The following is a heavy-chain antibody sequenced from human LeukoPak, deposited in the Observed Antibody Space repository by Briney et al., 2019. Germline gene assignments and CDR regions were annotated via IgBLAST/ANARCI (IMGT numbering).Heavy chain of an antibody. CDR1: GFTFRSYT. V-gene: IGHV3-21*01. D-gene: IGHD6-13*01. J-gene: IGHJ4*02. CDR2: TSSSSYK. Sequence: GGSLRLSCAASGFTFRSYTMNWVRQAPGKGLEWVSSTSSSSYKDYADSVKGRFTVSRDNAKNSLYLQMNSLRAEDTAVYYCARGPYSSSWYGDYWGQGTLVTVSS. CDR3: ARGPYSSSWYGDY.